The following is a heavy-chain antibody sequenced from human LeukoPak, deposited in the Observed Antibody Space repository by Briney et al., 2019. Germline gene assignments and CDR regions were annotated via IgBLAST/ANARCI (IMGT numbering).Heavy chain of an antibody. J-gene: IGHJ4*02. V-gene: IGHV4-4*07. CDR1: GGSISSYY. CDR3: ARVGWSGYYTSYYFDY. Sequence: SETLSLTCTVSGGSISSYYWSWIRQPAGKGLEWIGRIYTSGSTNYNPSLKSRVTMSVDTSKNQSSLKLSSVTAADTAVYYCARVGWSGYYTSYYFDYWGQGTLVTVSS. CDR2: IYTSGST. D-gene: IGHD3-3*01.